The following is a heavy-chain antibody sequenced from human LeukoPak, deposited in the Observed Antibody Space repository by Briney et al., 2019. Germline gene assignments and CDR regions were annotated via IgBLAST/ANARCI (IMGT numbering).Heavy chain of an antibody. Sequence: GGSLRLSCAASGFTFNSHWMSWVRQAPGKGLEWVANIKQDGSEKYYVDSVTGRFTISRDNAKSSLYLQMHSLRAEDTAMYYCARGISQLTPFFDYWGQGTLVTVSS. CDR2: IKQDGSEK. D-gene: IGHD2-2*01. CDR1: GFTFNSHW. J-gene: IGHJ4*02. CDR3: ARGISQLTPFFDY. V-gene: IGHV3-7*04.